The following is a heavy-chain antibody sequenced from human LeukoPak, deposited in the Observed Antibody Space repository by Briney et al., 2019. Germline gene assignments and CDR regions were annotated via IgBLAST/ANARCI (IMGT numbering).Heavy chain of an antibody. CDR2: ISGSGGTI. D-gene: IGHD3-10*01. J-gene: IGHJ4*02. V-gene: IGHV3-23*01. CDR1: GFTFSSYA. CDR3: ARSRGSGSYHPFDY. Sequence: GGSLRLSCAASGFTFSSYAMSWVRQAPGKGLEWVSAISGSGGTIYYADSVKGRFTISRDNAKNSQYLQMNSLRAEDTAVYYCARSRGSGSYHPFDYWGQGALVTVSS.